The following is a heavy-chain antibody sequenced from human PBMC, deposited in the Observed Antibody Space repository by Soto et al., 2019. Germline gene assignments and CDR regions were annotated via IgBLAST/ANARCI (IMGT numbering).Heavy chain of an antibody. D-gene: IGHD6-13*01. CDR3: ASMSQVSSSWQYGMDV. CDR1: GYSFTSYW. CDR2: IYPGDSDT. V-gene: IGHV5-51*01. J-gene: IGHJ6*02. Sequence: GGSLRLSCKGSGYSFTSYWIGWVRQMPGKGLEWMGIIYPGDSDTRYSPSFQGQVTISADKSISTAYLQWSSLKASDTAMYYCASMSQVSSSWQYGMDVWGQGTTVTVSS.